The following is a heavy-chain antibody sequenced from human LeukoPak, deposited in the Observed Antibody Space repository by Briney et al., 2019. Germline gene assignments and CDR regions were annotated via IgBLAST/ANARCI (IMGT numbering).Heavy chain of an antibody. D-gene: IGHD3-10*01. J-gene: IGHJ4*02. CDR1: GGSISSYY. Sequence: SETLSLTCTVSGGSISSYYWSWIRQPPGKGLEWIGYIYYSGSTNYNPSLKSRVTISVDTSENHFSLKLSSVTAADTAIYYCARRRGGTSHFDYWGQGTLVTVSS. CDR2: IYYSGST. V-gene: IGHV4-59*08. CDR3: ARRRGGTSHFDY.